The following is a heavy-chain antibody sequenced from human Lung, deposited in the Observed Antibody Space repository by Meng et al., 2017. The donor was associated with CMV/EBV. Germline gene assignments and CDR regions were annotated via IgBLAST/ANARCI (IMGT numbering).Heavy chain of an antibody. CDR2: INPNSGGT. Sequence: SGYTFTANYIHWVRQAPGQGLEWMGWINPNSGGTNYAQKFQGRVTMTRDTSSSTAYMELSSLRSDDTAVYFCARDYDFWKNYLDYWGQGTLVTVSS. D-gene: IGHD3-3*01. CDR3: ARDYDFWKNYLDY. J-gene: IGHJ4*02. V-gene: IGHV1-2*02. CDR1: GYTFTANY.